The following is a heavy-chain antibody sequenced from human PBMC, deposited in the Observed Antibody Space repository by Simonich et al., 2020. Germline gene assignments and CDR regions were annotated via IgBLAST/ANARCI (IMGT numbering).Heavy chain of an antibody. V-gene: IGHV1-69*09. D-gene: IGHD3-10*01. CDR3: ARTNTMRELDTMGRGVDYFDY. CDR1: GGTFSSYA. Sequence: QVQLVQSGAEVKKPGSSVKVSCKASGGTFSSYAISLVRQAPGQGLEWMGGIIHSLGIANYAQKFQGRVTITADKSTSTAYMELSSLRSEDTAVYYCARTNTMRELDTMGRGVDYFDYWGQGTLVTVSS. CDR2: IIHSLGIA. J-gene: IGHJ4*02.